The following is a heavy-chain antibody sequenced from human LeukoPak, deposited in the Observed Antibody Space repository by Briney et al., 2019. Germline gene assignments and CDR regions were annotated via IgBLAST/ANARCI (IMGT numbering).Heavy chain of an antibody. CDR2: INHSGST. J-gene: IGHJ3*02. Sequence: SETLSLTCAVYGGSFSGYYWSWIRQPPGKGLEWIGEINHSGSTNYNPSLKSRVTISVDTSKNQFSLKLSSVTAADTAVYYCARQFRYYYDSSGYAFDIWGQGTMVTVSS. D-gene: IGHD3-22*01. CDR1: GGSFSGYY. V-gene: IGHV4-34*01. CDR3: ARQFRYYYDSSGYAFDI.